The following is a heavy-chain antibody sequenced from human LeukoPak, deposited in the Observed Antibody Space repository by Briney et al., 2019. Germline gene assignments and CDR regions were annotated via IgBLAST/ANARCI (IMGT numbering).Heavy chain of an antibody. CDR2: TSSSGSTI. CDR3: TRDLSATARAYDY. V-gene: IGHV3-48*03. J-gene: IGHJ4*02. Sequence: GGSLRLSCAASGFTFSSYEMNWVRQAPGKGLEWVSYTSSSGSTIYYADSVKGRFTISRDNAKNSLYLQMNSLRAEDTAVYYCTRDLSATARAYDYWGQGTLVTVSS. CDR1: GFTFSSYE. D-gene: IGHD1-26*01.